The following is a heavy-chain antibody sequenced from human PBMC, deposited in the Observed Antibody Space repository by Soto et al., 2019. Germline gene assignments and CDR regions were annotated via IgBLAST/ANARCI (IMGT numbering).Heavy chain of an antibody. CDR2: IYPGDSDT. Sequence: PGESLKISCKGSGYSFTSYWIGWVRQMPGKGLEWMGIIYPGDSDTRYSPSSQGQVTIAAYKSISTAYLQWSSLKASDTAMYYCAIREPIVSSSWYGGVWFDPWGQGTLVTVSS. CDR3: AIREPIVSSSWYGGVWFDP. J-gene: IGHJ5*02. CDR1: GYSFTSYW. V-gene: IGHV5-51*01. D-gene: IGHD6-13*01.